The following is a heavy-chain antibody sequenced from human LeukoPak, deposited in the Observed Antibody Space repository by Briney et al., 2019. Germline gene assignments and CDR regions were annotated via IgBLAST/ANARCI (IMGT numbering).Heavy chain of an antibody. V-gene: IGHV4-59*01. J-gene: IGHJ6*03. Sequence: PSETLSLTCTVSGGSISSYYWSWVRQPQGKGLEWVGYIYYSGSTNYNPSLKSRVPISVVTSKNQFSLKLSSVTAADTAVYYCARDSQYSDTSGYYYSHYYMDVWGKGTTVTVSS. D-gene: IGHD3-22*01. CDR1: GGSISSYY. CDR3: ARDSQYSDTSGYYYSHYYMDV. CDR2: IYYSGST.